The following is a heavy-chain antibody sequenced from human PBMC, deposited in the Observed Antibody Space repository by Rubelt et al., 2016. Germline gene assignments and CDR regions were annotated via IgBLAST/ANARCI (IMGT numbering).Heavy chain of an antibody. CDR3: ARDSSLVWGDV. Sequence: GRGLEWMGWMNPNSGNTGYAQKFQGRVTMTRNTSISTAYMELSSLRSEDTAVYYCARDSSLVWGDVWGQGTTVTVSS. V-gene: IGHV1-8*01. CDR2: MNPNSGNT. D-gene: IGHD7-27*01. J-gene: IGHJ6*02.